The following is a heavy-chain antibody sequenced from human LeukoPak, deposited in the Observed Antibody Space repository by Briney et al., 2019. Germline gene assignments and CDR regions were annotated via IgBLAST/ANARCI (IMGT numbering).Heavy chain of an antibody. J-gene: IGHJ4*02. D-gene: IGHD3-16*02. CDR3: ARLLRLGELSRIDY. V-gene: IGHV4-39*01. CDR2: IYYSGST. CDR1: GGSISSSSYY. Sequence: SETLSLTCTVSGGSISSSSYYWGWIRQPPGKGLEWIGSIYYSGSTYYNPSLKSRVTISVDTSKNQFSLKLSSVTAADTAVYYCARLLRLGELSRIDYWGQGTLVTVAS.